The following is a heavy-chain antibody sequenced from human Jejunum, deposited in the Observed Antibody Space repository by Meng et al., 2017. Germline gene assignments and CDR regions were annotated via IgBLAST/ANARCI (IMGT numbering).Heavy chain of an antibody. J-gene: IGHJ4*02. D-gene: IGHD3/OR15-3a*01. CDR2: VTHSGTT. V-gene: IGHV4-34*01. CDR1: GEPFTNCY. Sequence: QVQPQQWGAGRWKPPETQSCTCYGLGEPFTNCYWNWNRQPPGEGLQWMGEVTHSGTTNYAPSLKSRVTIALDTSNNQFSLKLTSVTAADTAVYYCARVGLGWSGFDSLGQGTLVTVSS. CDR3: ARVGLGWSGFDS.